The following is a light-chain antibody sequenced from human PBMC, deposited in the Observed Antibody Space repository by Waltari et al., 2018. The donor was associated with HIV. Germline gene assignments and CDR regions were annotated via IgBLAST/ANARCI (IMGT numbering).Light chain of an antibody. CDR1: QNVITN. CDR2: DAS. J-gene: IGKJ1*01. V-gene: IGKV3-15*01. CDR3: QQYNKWPRT. Sequence: EIVMTQSPATLSVSLGERVTLSCRASQNVITNLAWYRQKPGQAPRLLIYDASTRFTGIPPRFSGGGSGTEFTLTIGSLQSDDSAFYYCQQYNKWPRTFGQGTKVEVK.